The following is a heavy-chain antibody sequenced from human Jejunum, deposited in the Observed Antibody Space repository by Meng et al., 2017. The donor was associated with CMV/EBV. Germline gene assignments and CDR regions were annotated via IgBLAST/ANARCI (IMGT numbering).Heavy chain of an antibody. V-gene: IGHV4-4*07. D-gene: IGHD6-19*01. CDR1: GGSVNNYY. J-gene: IGHJ4*02. CDR3: ARGYSSDWYDY. Sequence: QVPLQGSGPGPVRHSETLSLICTVSGGSVNNYYWNWIRQSAGKGLEWIGRIYTSGSTNYNPSLQSRVTMSVDTSKNQFSLKLTSVTAADTAVYYCARGYSSDWYDYWGQGALVTVSS. CDR2: IYTSGST.